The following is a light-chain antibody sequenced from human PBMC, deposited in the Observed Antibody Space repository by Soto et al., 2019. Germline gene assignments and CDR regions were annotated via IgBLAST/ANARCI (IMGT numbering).Light chain of an antibody. CDR2: KIS. CDR3: TQGTYLPRT. J-gene: IGKJ1*01. V-gene: IGKV2-24*01. CDR1: QGLVYSVGNTY. Sequence: DIVTTQTPLSSPVTLGQPASICCSSSQGLVYSVGNTYPSWLQQSPGQSPRVPIYKISNRFSGVPDGFSGSGAGTDFTAKIMRVEAEDVGVYYCTQGTYLPRTFGLGTKVQIK.